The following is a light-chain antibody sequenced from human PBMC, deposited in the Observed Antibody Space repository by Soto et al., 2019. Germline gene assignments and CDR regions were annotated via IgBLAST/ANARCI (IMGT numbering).Light chain of an antibody. CDR3: QQYYSSWT. V-gene: IGKV3-20*01. Sequence: EIVLTQSPGTLSLSPGEGATLSCRASQSISNTSFAWYQQRPGQAPRILIYGASRRASGIPDMFSGSGSGTDVTLTISRLEPEDFALYYCQQYYSSWTFGQGTKVEMK. J-gene: IGKJ1*01. CDR2: GAS. CDR1: QSISNTS.